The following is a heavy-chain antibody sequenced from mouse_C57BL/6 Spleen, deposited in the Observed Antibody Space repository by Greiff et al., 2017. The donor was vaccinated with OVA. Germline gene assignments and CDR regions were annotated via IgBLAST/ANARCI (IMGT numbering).Heavy chain of an antibody. CDR1: GFTFSSYT. V-gene: IGHV5-9*01. Sequence: EVMLVESGGGLVKPGGSLKLSCAASGFTFSSYTMSWVRQTPEKRLEWVATISGGGGNTYYPDSVKGRFTISRDNAKNTLYLQMSSLRSEDTALYYCARHGYYGYFDVWGTGTTVTVSS. D-gene: IGHD2-2*01. CDR2: ISGGGGNT. CDR3: ARHGYYGYFDV. J-gene: IGHJ1*03.